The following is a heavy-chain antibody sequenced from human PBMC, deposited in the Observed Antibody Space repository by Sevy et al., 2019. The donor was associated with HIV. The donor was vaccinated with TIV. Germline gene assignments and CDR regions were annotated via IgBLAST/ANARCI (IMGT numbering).Heavy chain of an antibody. CDR3: ARSGGYSDYGMDV. CDR1: GFTFSTYD. CDR2: VGPAGDQ. Sequence: GGSLRLSCVSSGFTFSTYDMHLVRQVTGKGLEWISGVGPAGDQFYPGSVKGRFTISRENAKNSIYLQMNNLRAGDTAVYYCARSGGYSDYGMDVWGQGTTVTVSS. D-gene: IGHD5-12*01. J-gene: IGHJ6*02. V-gene: IGHV3-13*05.